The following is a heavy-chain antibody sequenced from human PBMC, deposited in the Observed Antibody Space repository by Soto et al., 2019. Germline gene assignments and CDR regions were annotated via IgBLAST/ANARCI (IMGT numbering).Heavy chain of an antibody. CDR3: ARWGCSGTNCNLNQRSYDS. CDR1: GFIFNEYG. D-gene: IGHD2-15*01. J-gene: IGHJ5*01. V-gene: IGHV3-33*03. CDR2: IWYDGSNK. Sequence: GGSLRLSCAASGFIFNEYGMHWVRQAPGKGLEWVAVIWYDGSNKYYADSVKGRFTISRDNSKNTMSLQMNNLRAEDTAVYYCARWGCSGTNCNLNQRSYDSWGQGT.